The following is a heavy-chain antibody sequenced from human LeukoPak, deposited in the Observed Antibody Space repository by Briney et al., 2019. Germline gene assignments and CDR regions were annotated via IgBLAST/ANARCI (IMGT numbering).Heavy chain of an antibody. D-gene: IGHD3-22*01. J-gene: IGHJ3*02. CDR3: ARLLPSPDIESGHAFDI. CDR2: MNPNSGNT. Sequence: ASVKVSCKASGYTFTSYDINWVRQATGQGLEWMGWMNPNSGNTGCAQKFQGRVTMTTDTSTSTAYMELRSLRSDDTAVYYCARLLPSPDIESGHAFDIWGQGTMVTVSS. V-gene: IGHV1-8*01. CDR1: GYTFTSYD.